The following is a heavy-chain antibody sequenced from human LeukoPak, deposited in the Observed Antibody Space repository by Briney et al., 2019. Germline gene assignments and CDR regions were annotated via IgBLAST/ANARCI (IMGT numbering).Heavy chain of an antibody. Sequence: GGSLRLSCAASGFTVSSNYMSWVRQAPGKGLEWVSVIYSGGSTFYSDSVKGRFTISRENSKNTLYLQINSLRAEDTAVYYCSRGSGRWLQLVYWGQGTLVTVSS. CDR1: GFTVSSNY. CDR2: IYSGGST. J-gene: IGHJ4*02. V-gene: IGHV3-66*01. CDR3: SRGSGRWLQLVY. D-gene: IGHD5-24*01.